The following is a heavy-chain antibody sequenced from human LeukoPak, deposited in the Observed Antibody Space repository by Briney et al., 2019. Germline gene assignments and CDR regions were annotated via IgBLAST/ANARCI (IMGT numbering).Heavy chain of an antibody. CDR1: GYTFTSYG. V-gene: IGHV1-18*01. D-gene: IGHD3-10*01. CDR3: AREAVTMVRGVNYYFGY. J-gene: IGHJ4*02. Sequence: ASVKVSCKASGYTFTSYGISWVRQAPGQGLEWMGWISAYNGNTNYAQKLQGRVTITTDESTSTAYMELSSLRSEDTAVYYCAREAVTMVRGVNYYFGYWGQGTLVTVSS. CDR2: ISAYNGNT.